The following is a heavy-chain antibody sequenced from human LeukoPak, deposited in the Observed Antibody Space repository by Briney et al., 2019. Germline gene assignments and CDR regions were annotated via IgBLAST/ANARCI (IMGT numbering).Heavy chain of an antibody. CDR1: DRSINSSSYY. J-gene: IGHJ4*02. Sequence: YETLSLTRIVSDRSINSSSYYGCWTRQPPGKRLEWIGRNYSSGSTYYNPPLKSRVTISVGTSQNQFTLKLSSVTASETAVYYCARKTAIAVADYWGQGTLVTVSS. CDR3: ARKTAIAVADY. CDR2: NYSSGST. V-gene: IGHV4-39*01. D-gene: IGHD6-19*01.